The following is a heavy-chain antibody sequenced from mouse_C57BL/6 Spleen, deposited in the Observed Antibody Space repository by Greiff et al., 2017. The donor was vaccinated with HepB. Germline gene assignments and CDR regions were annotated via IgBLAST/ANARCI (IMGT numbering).Heavy chain of an antibody. Sequence: VQLKESGGGLVKPGGSLKLSCAASGFTFSDYGMHWVRQAPEKGLEWVAYISSGSSTIYYADTVKGRFTISRDNAKNTLFLQMTSLRSEDTAMYYCARGDYYGSSYVYYAMDYWGQGTSVTVSS. CDR2: ISSGSSTI. V-gene: IGHV5-17*01. J-gene: IGHJ4*01. D-gene: IGHD1-1*01. CDR1: GFTFSDYG. CDR3: ARGDYYGSSYVYYAMDY.